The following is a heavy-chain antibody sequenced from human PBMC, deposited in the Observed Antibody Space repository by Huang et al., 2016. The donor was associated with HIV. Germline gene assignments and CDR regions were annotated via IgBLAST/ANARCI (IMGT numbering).Heavy chain of an antibody. CDR3: ARLPGSITMIRGVITDPY. D-gene: IGHD3-10*01. CDR2: IYYSGST. CDR1: GGSIRSDNYY. V-gene: IGHV4-39*02. J-gene: IGHJ4*02. Sequence: QLQLQESGPGLVKPSETLSLTCTVSGGSIRSDNYYWDWIRQPPGKGLEWIESIYYSGSTYYNPALKRRVTITVDTSKNHFSLRMRSVTAADTAVYYCARLPGSITMIRGVITDPYWGQGTLVTVSS.